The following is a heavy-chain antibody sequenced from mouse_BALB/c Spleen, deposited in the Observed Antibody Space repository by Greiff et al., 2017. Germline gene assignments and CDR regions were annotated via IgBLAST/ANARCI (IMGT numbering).Heavy chain of an antibody. V-gene: IGHV14-3*02. CDR2: IDPANGNT. Sequence: DVKLQESGAELVKPGASVKLSCTASGFNIKDTYMHWVKQRPEQGLEWIGRIDPANGNTKYDPKFQGKATITADTSSNTAYLQLSSLTSEDTAVYYCARDPPYYYGKGWGQGTTLTVSS. J-gene: IGHJ2*01. D-gene: IGHD1-1*01. CDR1: GFNIKDTY. CDR3: ARDPPYYYGKG.